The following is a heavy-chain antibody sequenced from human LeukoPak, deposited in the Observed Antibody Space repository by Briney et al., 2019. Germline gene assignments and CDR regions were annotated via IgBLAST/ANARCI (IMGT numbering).Heavy chain of an antibody. CDR1: GGSFSGYY. Sequence: PSETLSLTCAVYGGSFSGYYWSWIRQPPGKGLEWIGEINHSGSTNYNPSLKSRVTISVDTSKNQFSLKLSSVTAADTAVYYCARGYIVVVPAAINFDYWGQGTLVTVSS. V-gene: IGHV4-34*01. CDR2: INHSGST. CDR3: ARGYIVVVPAAINFDY. D-gene: IGHD2-2*02. J-gene: IGHJ4*02.